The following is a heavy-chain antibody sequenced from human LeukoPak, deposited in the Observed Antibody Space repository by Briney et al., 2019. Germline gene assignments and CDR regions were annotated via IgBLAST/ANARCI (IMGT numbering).Heavy chain of an antibody. D-gene: IGHD2-15*01. CDR2: IKPGGGEK. CDR3: LSAAGY. Sequence: GGSLRLSCAASGFTFSNFLMNWVRQPPGRGLEWVAGIKPGGGEKYYVDSVKGRFTISRDNAKESFYLQMNGLRPEDTAVYYALSAAGYWGQGTLVTVSS. V-gene: IGHV3-7*05. CDR1: GFTFSNFL. J-gene: IGHJ4*02.